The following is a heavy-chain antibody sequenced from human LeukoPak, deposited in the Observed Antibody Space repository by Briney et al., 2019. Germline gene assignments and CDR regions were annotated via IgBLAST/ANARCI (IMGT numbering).Heavy chain of an antibody. J-gene: IGHJ6*02. CDR3: ARTVVTPYYYYGMDV. V-gene: IGHV1-2*06. CDR2: INPNSGGT. Sequence: GASVKVSCKASGYTFTGYYMHWVRQAPGQGLEWMGRINPNSGGTNYAQKFQGRVTMTRDTSISTAYMELSRLRSDDTAVYYCARTVVTPYYYYGMDVWGQGTTVTVSS. CDR1: GYTFTGYY. D-gene: IGHD4-23*01.